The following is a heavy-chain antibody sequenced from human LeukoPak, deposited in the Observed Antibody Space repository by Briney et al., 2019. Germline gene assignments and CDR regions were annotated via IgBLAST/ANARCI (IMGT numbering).Heavy chain of an antibody. Sequence: SETLSLTCTVSGGSISSYYWSWLRQPPGKGLEWIGYIYYSGSTNYNPSLKSRVTISVDTSKNQFSLKLSSVTAADTAVYYCARPGGWRPDWYFDLWGRGTLVTVSS. V-gene: IGHV4-59*08. CDR2: IYYSGST. CDR3: ARPGGWRPDWYFDL. D-gene: IGHD6-19*01. CDR1: GGSISSYY. J-gene: IGHJ2*01.